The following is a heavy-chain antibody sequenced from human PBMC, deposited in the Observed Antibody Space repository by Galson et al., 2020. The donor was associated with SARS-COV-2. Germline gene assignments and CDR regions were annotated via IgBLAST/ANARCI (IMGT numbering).Heavy chain of an antibody. J-gene: IGHJ6*02. CDR1: GFTFDDYA. CDR2: ISWNSGSI. Sequence: SLKISCAASGFTFDDYAMHWVRQAPGKGLEWVSGISWNSGSIGYADSVKGRFTISRDNAKNSLYLQMNSLRAEDTALYYCATLPPYCSGGSCYYGMDVWGQGTTVTVSS. D-gene: IGHD2-15*01. V-gene: IGHV3-9*01. CDR3: ATLPPYCSGGSCYYGMDV.